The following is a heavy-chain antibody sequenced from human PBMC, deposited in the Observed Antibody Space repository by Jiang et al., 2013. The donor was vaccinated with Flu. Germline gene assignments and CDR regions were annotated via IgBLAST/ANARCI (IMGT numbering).Heavy chain of an antibody. J-gene: IGHJ4*02. CDR1: GFTFSSYG. D-gene: IGHD3-22*01. CDR2: ISYDGSNK. Sequence: VQLVESGGGVVQPGRSLRLSCAASGFTFSSYGMHWVRQAPGKGLEWVAVISYDGSNKYYADSVKGRFTISRDNSKNTLYLQMNSLRAEDTAVYYCARGVDSSGPFDYVGPGNPGHRLL. V-gene: IGHV3-33*05. CDR3: ARGVDSSGPFDY.